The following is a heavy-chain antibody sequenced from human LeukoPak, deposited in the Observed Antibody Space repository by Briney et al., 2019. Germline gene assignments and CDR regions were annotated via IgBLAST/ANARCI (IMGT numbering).Heavy chain of an antibody. Sequence: PGGSLRLSCAASGFTFDDYAMHWVRQAPGKGLEWVSGISWNSGSIGYADSVKGRFTISRDNAKNSLYLQMNSLRAEDTALYYCAKERYCSSTSCYFGFFYYGMDVWGQGTTVTVSS. CDR3: AKERYCSSTSCYFGFFYYGMDV. V-gene: IGHV3-9*01. D-gene: IGHD2-2*01. CDR1: GFTFDDYA. J-gene: IGHJ6*02. CDR2: ISWNSGSI.